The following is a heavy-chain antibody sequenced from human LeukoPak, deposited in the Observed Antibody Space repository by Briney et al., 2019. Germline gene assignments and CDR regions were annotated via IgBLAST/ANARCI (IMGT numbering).Heavy chain of an antibody. CDR2: ISTYNGNT. J-gene: IGHJ3*02. CDR1: GYTFSNYG. Sequence: GASVKVSCKASGYTFSNYGVSWVRQAPGQGLEWMGWISTYNGNTKYAQKFQGRVTMTTDTSTNTAYMEVRRLRFDDTALYYCARERGRLTMVRGGYDAFDIWGRGTLVTVSS. V-gene: IGHV1-18*01. D-gene: IGHD3-10*01. CDR3: ARERGRLTMVRGGYDAFDI.